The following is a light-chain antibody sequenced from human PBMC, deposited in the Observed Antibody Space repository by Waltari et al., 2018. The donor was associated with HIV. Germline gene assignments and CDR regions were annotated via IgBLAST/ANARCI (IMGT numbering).Light chain of an antibody. CDR2: SAS. CDR3: QQYRGLPLT. Sequence: EIVLTQSPGTLSLSPGERATLSCRASQNIGSSYLAWYQPKPGQAPRRLSSSASSRATVIPDRFSGSASGTDFTLTITRLEPGELAVYYCQQYRGLPLTFGQGTTVEIK. J-gene: IGKJ1*01. V-gene: IGKV3-20*01. CDR1: QNIGSSY.